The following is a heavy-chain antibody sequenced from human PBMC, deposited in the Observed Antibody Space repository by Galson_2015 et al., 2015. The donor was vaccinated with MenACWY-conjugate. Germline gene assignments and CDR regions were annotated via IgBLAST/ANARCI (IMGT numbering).Heavy chain of an antibody. J-gene: IGHJ4*02. Sequence: SLRLFCAASGLTFNNYWMSWVRHVPGKGPEWVANIKQDGSEKYYVDSVRGRFTISRDNAKSSLFLQMNSLRAEDTAVYYCARDLGFYCSHNDCYSPYWGQGTLVTVSS. D-gene: IGHD2-15*01. CDR1: GLTFNNYW. V-gene: IGHV3-7*03. CDR3: ARDLGFYCSHNDCYSPY. CDR2: IKQDGSEK.